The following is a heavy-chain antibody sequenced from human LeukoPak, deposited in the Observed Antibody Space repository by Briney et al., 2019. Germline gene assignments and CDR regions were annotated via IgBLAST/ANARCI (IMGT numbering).Heavy chain of an antibody. D-gene: IGHD3-22*01. V-gene: IGHV3-21*01. J-gene: IGHJ4*02. Sequence: PGGSLRLSCAASGFTFSSYRMNWVRQAPGKGLEWVSSISSSSSYIYYADSVKGRFTISRDNAKNSLYLQMNSLRAEDTAVYYCAREPHYYDSSGTPHFDYWGQGTLVTVSS. CDR1: GFTFSSYR. CDR2: ISSSSSYI. CDR3: AREPHYYDSSGTPHFDY.